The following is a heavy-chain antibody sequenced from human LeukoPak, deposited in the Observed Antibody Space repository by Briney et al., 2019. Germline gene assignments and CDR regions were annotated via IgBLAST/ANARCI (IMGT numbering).Heavy chain of an antibody. J-gene: IGHJ4*02. CDR1: GFTFDDYG. D-gene: IGHD6-19*01. Sequence: GGSLRLSCAASGFTFDDYGMSWVRQAPGKGLEWVSGINWNGGSTGYADSVKGRFTISRDNAKNSLFLQMNSLRAEDTAVYYCAKEYSSGWPYADYWGQGTLVTVSS. V-gene: IGHV3-20*04. CDR2: INWNGGST. CDR3: AKEYSSGWPYADY.